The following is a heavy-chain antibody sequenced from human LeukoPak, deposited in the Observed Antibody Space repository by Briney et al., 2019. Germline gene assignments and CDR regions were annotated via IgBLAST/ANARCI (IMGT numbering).Heavy chain of an antibody. D-gene: IGHD6-19*01. V-gene: IGHV3-30*14. CDR2: ISYDGTNK. CDR1: GFTFSSYA. Sequence: PGGSLRLSCAASGFTFSSYAIHWVRQAPGKGLEWVAVISYDGTNKYYADSVKGRFTISRDNSKNTLYLQMNSLRAEDTAVYYCASSDTSVAVAGSGALFDYWGQGTLVTVSS. J-gene: IGHJ4*02. CDR3: ASSDTSVAVAGSGALFDY.